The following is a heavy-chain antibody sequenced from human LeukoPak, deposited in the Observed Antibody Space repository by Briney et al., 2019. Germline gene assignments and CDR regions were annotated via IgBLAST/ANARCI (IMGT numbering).Heavy chain of an antibody. CDR2: ISSSGSTI. Sequence: GGSLRLSCAASGFTFSSYEMNWVRQAPGKGLEWVSYISSSGSTIYYADSVKGRFTISRDNAKNSLYLQMNSLRVEDTAVYYCARDGFRYTSSSGRYYYYYGMDVWGQGTTVTVPS. J-gene: IGHJ6*02. D-gene: IGHD6-6*01. CDR1: GFTFSSYE. CDR3: ARDGFRYTSSSGRYYYYYGMDV. V-gene: IGHV3-48*03.